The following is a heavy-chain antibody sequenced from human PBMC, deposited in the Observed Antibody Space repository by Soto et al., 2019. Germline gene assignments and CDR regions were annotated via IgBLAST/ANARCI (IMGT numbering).Heavy chain of an antibody. V-gene: IGHV3-33*01. CDR1: GFTFSSHD. D-gene: IGHD3-3*01. CDR3: ASKTIDDFDY. CDR2: IRNDGTVR. J-gene: IGHJ4*02. Sequence: RLSRAASGFTFSSHDIHWVRQAPGKGLEWVAAIRNDGTVRNYADPVKGRFTISRDNSKNKLYLEMNSLRAEDTALYYCASKTIDDFDYWGQGTLVTVSS.